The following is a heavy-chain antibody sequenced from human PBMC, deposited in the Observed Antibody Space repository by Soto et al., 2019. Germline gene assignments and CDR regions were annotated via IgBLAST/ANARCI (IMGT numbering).Heavy chain of an antibody. V-gene: IGHV4-59*01. Sequence: QVQLQESGPGLVKPSETLSLTCTVSGGSISSYYWSWIRQPPGKGLAWIGYIYYTGSTYYNPSLKRRVTISVDTAKNRFSLRLSSVTAADTAVYYCARTLFGWGIWFDPWGQGTLVTVSS. CDR1: GGSISSYY. J-gene: IGHJ5*02. D-gene: IGHD3-10*02. CDR2: IYYTGST. CDR3: ARTLFGWGIWFDP.